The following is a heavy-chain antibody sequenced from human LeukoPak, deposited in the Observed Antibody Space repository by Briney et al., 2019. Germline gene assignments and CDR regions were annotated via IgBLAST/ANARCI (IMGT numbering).Heavy chain of an antibody. CDR2: SNAGNGNT. CDR1: GYTFTSYA. V-gene: IGHV1-3*02. CDR3: AREIGPRQLHLWASAFDY. J-gene: IGHJ4*02. D-gene: IGHD5-18*01. Sequence: APVKVSCKASGYTFTSYAMHWVRQAPGQRLEWMGWSNAGNGNTKYSQEFQGRVTITRDTSTSTVYMELSSLRSEDTAVYYCAREIGPRQLHLWASAFDYWGQGTLVTVSS.